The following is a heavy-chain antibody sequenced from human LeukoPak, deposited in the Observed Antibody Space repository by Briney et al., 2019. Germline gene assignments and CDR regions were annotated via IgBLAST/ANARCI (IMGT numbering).Heavy chain of an antibody. V-gene: IGHV4-38-2*02. CDR1: GYSISSGYY. CDR2: IYHSGST. D-gene: IGHD5-18*01. Sequence: SETLSLTCTASGYSISSGYYWGWIRQPPGKGLEWIGSIYHSGSTYYNPSLKSRVTISVDTSKNQFSLKLSSVTAADTGVYYCAREEDSYGYFDFDYWGQGTLVTVSS. J-gene: IGHJ4*02. CDR3: AREEDSYGYFDFDY.